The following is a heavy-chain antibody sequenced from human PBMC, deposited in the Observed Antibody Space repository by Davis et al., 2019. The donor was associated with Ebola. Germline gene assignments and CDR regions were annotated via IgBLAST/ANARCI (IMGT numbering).Heavy chain of an antibody. V-gene: IGHV4-59*11. J-gene: IGHJ4*02. CDR2: IYYTGNT. Sequence: PSETLSLTCTVSGGSFTSHYWSWIRQPPGKGPEWIGHIYYTGNTNYNPSLKRRVTISVDTSNNQFSLKLSSVTAADTAVYYCARANTPCSDTSCHAIDYWGQGTLVTVSP. CDR1: GGSFTSHY. CDR3: ARANTPCSDTSCHAIDY. D-gene: IGHD2-2*01.